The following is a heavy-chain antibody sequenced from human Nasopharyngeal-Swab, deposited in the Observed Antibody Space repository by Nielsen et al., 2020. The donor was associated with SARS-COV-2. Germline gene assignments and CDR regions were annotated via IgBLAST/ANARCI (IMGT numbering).Heavy chain of an antibody. Sequence: GGSLRLSCAASGFTFTLYAMSWVRQAPGKGLEWVSAISGSGGSTYYADSVKGRFTISRDNSKNTLYLQMNSLRAEDTAVYYCSVWHIVRGAMDVWGQGTTVTVSS. CDR1: GFTFTLYA. D-gene: IGHD2-21*01. CDR3: SVWHIVRGAMDV. CDR2: ISGSGGST. J-gene: IGHJ6*02. V-gene: IGHV3-23*01.